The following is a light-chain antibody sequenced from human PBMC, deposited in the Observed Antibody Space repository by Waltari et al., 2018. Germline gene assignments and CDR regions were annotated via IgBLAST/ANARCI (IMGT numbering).Light chain of an antibody. CDR3: QSYDSSLSGWV. J-gene: IGLJ3*02. CDR2: VNI. CDR1: SSNIGAGYD. V-gene: IGLV1-40*01. Sequence: QSVLTQPPSVSGAPGQRVTISCTGSSSNIGAGYDVHWYQQLPGTAPKLLIYVNIHRPSGVPDRFSGAKSGTSASLVIAGLQAEDEADYYCQSYDSSLSGWVFGGGTKLTVL.